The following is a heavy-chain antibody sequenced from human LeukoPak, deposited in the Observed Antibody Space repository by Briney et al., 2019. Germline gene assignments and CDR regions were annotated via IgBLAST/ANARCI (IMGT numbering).Heavy chain of an antibody. J-gene: IGHJ4*02. CDR3: ARETLDCSGGSCYRWYYFDY. V-gene: IGHV1-2*02. D-gene: IGHD2-15*01. CDR2: FNPDSGGT. Sequence: ASVKVSCKASGYTFTDYYMHWVRQAPGQGLEWMGWFNPDSGGTNYAQKFQGRVTMTRDTSISTVYMELSRLRSDDTAVYYCARETLDCSGGSCYRWYYFDYWGQGTLVTVSS. CDR1: GYTFTDYY.